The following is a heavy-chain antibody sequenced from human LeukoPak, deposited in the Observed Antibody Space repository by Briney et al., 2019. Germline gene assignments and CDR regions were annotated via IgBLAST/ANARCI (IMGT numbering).Heavy chain of an antibody. V-gene: IGHV3-30*04. D-gene: IGHD3-3*01. CDR3: ARDFTPEWFDIH. CDR1: GFTLNKHA. CDR2: ISYDGSDE. J-gene: IGHJ4*02. Sequence: GGSLRLSCAASGFTLNKHAMSWVRQAPGKGLEWVGVISYDGSDEYYTDSVKGRFTISRDNSKNTVYLQMNSLRADDTAVYYCARDFTPEWFDIHWGQGTLVTVS.